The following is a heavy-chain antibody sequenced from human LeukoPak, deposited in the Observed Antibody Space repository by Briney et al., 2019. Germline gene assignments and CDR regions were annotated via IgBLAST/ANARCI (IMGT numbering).Heavy chain of an antibody. CDR1: GYTFTSYY. V-gene: IGHV1-46*01. CDR2: INPSGGST. D-gene: IGHD3-10*01. J-gene: IGHJ3*02. Sequence: ASVKVSCKASGYTFTSYYMHWVRQAPGQGLEWMGIINPSGGSTSYAQKLQGRVTMTTDTSTSTAYMELRSLRSDDTAVYYCATTYYYGSGSYFLEENDAFDIWGQGTMVTVSS. CDR3: ATTYYYGSGSYFLEENDAFDI.